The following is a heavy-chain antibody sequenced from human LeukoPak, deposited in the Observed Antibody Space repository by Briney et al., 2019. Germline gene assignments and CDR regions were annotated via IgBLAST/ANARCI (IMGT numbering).Heavy chain of an antibody. V-gene: IGHV3-33*01. CDR1: GFTFSSYG. D-gene: IGHD2-21*02. J-gene: IGHJ6*02. CDR2: IWYDGSNK. Sequence: GGSLRLSCAASGFTFSSYGMHWVRQAPGKGLEWVAVIWYDGSNKYYADSVKGRFTISRDNSKNTLYLQMNSLRAEDTAVYYCARGDPPRPGHYGMDVWGQGTTVTVSS. CDR3: ARGDPPRPGHYGMDV.